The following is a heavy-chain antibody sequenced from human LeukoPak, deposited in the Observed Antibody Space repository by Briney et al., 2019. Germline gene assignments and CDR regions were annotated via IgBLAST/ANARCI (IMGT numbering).Heavy chain of an antibody. D-gene: IGHD3-10*01. CDR1: GYTFTIYG. J-gene: IGHJ4*02. Sequence: ASVKVSCKASGYTFTIYGITWVRQAPGQGLEWMGRVSPYNGNTYYSQRFQDRVTITKDTSTGTAYMDLRNLRTDDTAMYYCARNGRVRRVVKDLFEYWGQGTLVAVSS. CDR3: ARNGRVRRVVKDLFEY. V-gene: IGHV1-18*01. CDR2: VSPYNGNT.